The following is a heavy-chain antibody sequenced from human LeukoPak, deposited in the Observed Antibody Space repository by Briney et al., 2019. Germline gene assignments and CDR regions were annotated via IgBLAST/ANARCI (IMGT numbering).Heavy chain of an antibody. CDR3: ARQPDYDSSGYPQRAFDI. Sequence: SETLSLTCTVSGGSISSYYWSWIRRPPGKGLEWIGYIYYSGSTNYNPSLKSRVTISVDTSKNQFSLKLSSVTAADTAVYYCARQPDYDSSGYPQRAFDIWGQGTMVTVSS. V-gene: IGHV4-59*08. J-gene: IGHJ3*02. D-gene: IGHD3-22*01. CDR1: GGSISSYY. CDR2: IYYSGST.